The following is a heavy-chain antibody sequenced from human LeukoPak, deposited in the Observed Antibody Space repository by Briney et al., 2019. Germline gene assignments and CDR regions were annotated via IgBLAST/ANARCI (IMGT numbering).Heavy chain of an antibody. D-gene: IGHD3-9*01. J-gene: IGHJ2*01. CDR1: GGSISSYY. CDR3: ARDLVNYDILTGYYSRNWYFDL. CDR2: IYSSGST. Sequence: SETLSLTCTVSGGSISSYYWSWIRQPAGKRLEWIGRIYSSGSTDYNPSLKSRVTMSVDTSRNQFSLKLSSVTAADTAVYYCARDLVNYDILTGYYSRNWYFDLWGRGTLVTVSS. V-gene: IGHV4-4*07.